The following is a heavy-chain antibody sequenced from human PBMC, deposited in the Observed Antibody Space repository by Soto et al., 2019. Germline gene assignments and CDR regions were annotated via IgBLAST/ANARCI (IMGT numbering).Heavy chain of an antibody. D-gene: IGHD4-17*01. V-gene: IGHV3-21*01. CDR3: ARGWGTTVVSLDAFDI. CDR1: GFTFSTYS. CDR2: ISSGSTYT. Sequence: EVQLVEFGGSLVRPGRSLRLSCAASGFTFSTYSMNWVRQAPGKGLEWVSSISSGSTYTYYTDSLKGRFTISRDNVKNSLYLQLNSLRAEDTAVYYCARGWGTTVVSLDAFDIWGQGTMVTVSS. J-gene: IGHJ3*02.